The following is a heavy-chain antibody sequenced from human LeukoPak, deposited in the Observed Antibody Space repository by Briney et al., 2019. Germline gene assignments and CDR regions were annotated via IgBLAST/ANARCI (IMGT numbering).Heavy chain of an antibody. CDR2: ISSSSSYI. CDR3: ARVTKSYYPVNY. J-gene: IGHJ4*02. Sequence: PGGSLRLSCAASGFTFSSYSMNWVRQAPGKGLEWVSSISSSSSYIYYADSVKGRFTISRDNAKNSLYLQMNSLRAEDTAVYYCARVTKSYYPVNYWGQGTLVTVSS. V-gene: IGHV3-21*01. CDR1: GFTFSSYS. D-gene: IGHD1-26*01.